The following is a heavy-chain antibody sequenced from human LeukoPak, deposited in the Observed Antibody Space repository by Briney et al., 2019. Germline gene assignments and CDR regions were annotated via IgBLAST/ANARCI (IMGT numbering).Heavy chain of an antibody. Sequence: GGSLRLSCAASGFTFSSYAMSWVRQAPGKGLEWVSTISGTGGSTSYADSVKGRFTISRDNSKNTLYLQMNSLSPEDTAVYYCAEDWAGYFPYWGQGTLVTVSS. D-gene: IGHD3/OR15-3a*01. CDR1: GFTFSSYA. CDR3: AEDWAGYFPY. CDR2: ISGTGGST. V-gene: IGHV3-23*01. J-gene: IGHJ4*02.